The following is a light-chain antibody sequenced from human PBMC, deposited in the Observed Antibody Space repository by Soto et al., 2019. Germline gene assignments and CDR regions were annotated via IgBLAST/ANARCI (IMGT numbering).Light chain of an antibody. CDR1: SSDVGVYNY. J-gene: IGLJ3*02. CDR2: DVI. CDR3: CSYAGSSLGV. Sequence: QSALTQPRSVSGSPGQSVTISCTGTSSDVGVYNYVSWYQQHPGKAPQLVIYDVIKRPSGVPYRFSGSKSGNTASLTISGLRAGDEADYYCCSYAGSSLGVFGGGTKLTVL. V-gene: IGLV2-11*01.